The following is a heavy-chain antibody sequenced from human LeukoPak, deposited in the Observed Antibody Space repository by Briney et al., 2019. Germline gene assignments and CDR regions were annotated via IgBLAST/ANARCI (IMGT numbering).Heavy chain of an antibody. Sequence: GGSLRLSCAASGFTFSGSPMHWVRPASGKGLEWVGLITSKPNTYATVYAASVKGRFTISRDDSKNTAYLQMNSLKTEDTAVYYCAGGSGWYSPDYWGQGALVTVSS. V-gene: IGHV3-73*01. CDR1: GFTFSGSP. J-gene: IGHJ4*02. CDR2: ITSKPNTYAT. CDR3: AGGSGWYSPDY. D-gene: IGHD6-19*01.